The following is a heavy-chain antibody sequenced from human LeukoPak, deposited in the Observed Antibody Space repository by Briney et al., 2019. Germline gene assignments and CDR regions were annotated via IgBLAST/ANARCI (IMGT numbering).Heavy chain of an antibody. J-gene: IGHJ5*02. Sequence: GGSLRLSCAASGFTFSSYSMNWVRQAPGKGLEWVSSFSSSSSYIYYADSVKGRFTISRDNAKNSLYLQMNSLRAEDTAVYYCARERLVGATLNNWFDPWGQGTLVTVSS. V-gene: IGHV3-21*01. CDR1: GFTFSSYS. CDR3: ARERLVGATLNNWFDP. D-gene: IGHD1-26*01. CDR2: FSSSSSYI.